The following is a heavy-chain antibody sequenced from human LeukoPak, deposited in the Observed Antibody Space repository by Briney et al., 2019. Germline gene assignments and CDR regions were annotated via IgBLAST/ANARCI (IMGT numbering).Heavy chain of an antibody. J-gene: IGHJ4*02. CDR2: ISSSSSYI. Sequence: GGSLRLSCAASGFTFSSYSMNWVRQAPGKGLEWVSSISSSSSYIYYADSVKGRFTISRDNAKNSLYLQMNSLRAEDTAVYYCARVFYRDTAMVTFVYYFDYWGQGTLVTVSS. CDR1: GFTFSSYS. D-gene: IGHD5-18*01. V-gene: IGHV3-21*01. CDR3: ARVFYRDTAMVTFVYYFDY.